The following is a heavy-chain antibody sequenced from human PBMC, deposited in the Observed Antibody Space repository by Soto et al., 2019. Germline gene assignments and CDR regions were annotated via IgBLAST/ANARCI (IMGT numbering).Heavy chain of an antibody. V-gene: IGHV3-30-3*01. CDR1: GFTFNSYV. Sequence: PGGSLRLSCAASGFTFNSYVFHWVRQAPGKGLEWVALISYDGSNKYYADSVKGRFTISRDNSKNTLYLEMSGLRTEDTAVYYCARDWCRRDYCEKRRFDYWGQGTLVTVPS. CDR3: ARDWCRRDYCEKRRFDY. D-gene: IGHD4-17*01. CDR2: ISYDGSNK. J-gene: IGHJ4*02.